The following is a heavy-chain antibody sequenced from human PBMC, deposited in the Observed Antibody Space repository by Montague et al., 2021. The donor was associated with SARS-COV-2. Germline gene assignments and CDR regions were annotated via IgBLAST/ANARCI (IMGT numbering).Heavy chain of an antibody. Sequence: SLRLSCAASGFTFSGYVLAWVRQVPGRGMEWVAAISAGGGRTSHADSVKGRFIISRDNSKNTPYVQMNSLRADDTAVYYCARVGSSWYEDYWGQGTPVTVSS. CDR1: GFTFSGYV. V-gene: IGHV3-23*01. J-gene: IGHJ4*02. D-gene: IGHD6-13*01. CDR3: ARVGSSWYEDY. CDR2: ISAGGGRT.